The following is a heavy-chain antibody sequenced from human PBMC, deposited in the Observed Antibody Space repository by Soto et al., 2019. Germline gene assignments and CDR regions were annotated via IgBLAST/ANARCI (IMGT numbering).Heavy chain of an antibody. D-gene: IGHD5-12*01. CDR3: AKDHGRWLRSFGY. V-gene: IGHV3-30*18. CDR2: VSYDGSNK. CDR1: GFTFSSYG. J-gene: IGHJ4*02. Sequence: QVQLVESGGGVVQPGRSLRLSCAASGFTFSSYGMHWVRQAPGKGLEWVAFVSYDGSNKYYADGVKGRFTLSRDNSKNTLYLQMNSLRAEDTAVYYCAKDHGRWLRSFGYWGQGTLVTVSS.